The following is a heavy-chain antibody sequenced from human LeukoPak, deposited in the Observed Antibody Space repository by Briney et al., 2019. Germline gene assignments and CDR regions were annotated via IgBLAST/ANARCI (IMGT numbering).Heavy chain of an antibody. CDR2: INPSGGST. CDR3: ARSPRSSGWYGWWFDP. CDR1: GYTFTSYY. D-gene: IGHD6-19*01. J-gene: IGHJ5*02. V-gene: IGHV1-46*03. Sequence: ASVKVSCKASGYTFTSYYMHWVRQPPGQGLEWMGIINPSGGSTSYAQKFQGRVTITRDTSTSTVYMELSSLRSEDTAVYYCARSPRSSGWYGWWFDPWGQGTLVTVSS.